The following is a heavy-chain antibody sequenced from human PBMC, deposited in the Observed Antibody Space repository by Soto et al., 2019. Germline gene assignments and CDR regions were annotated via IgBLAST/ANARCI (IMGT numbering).Heavy chain of an antibody. Sequence: PGGSLRLSCAASGFSFSTFAMSWVRQAPGKGLEWVSGISGSGGSPYYADSVKGRFTISRDSSKNTLYLQMNSLRAEDSAVYYCAKVLWNSSGYYYYYFDDWGQGTLVTVSS. CDR2: ISGSGGSP. D-gene: IGHD3-22*01. CDR3: AKVLWNSSGYYYYYFDD. J-gene: IGHJ4*02. V-gene: IGHV3-23*01. CDR1: GFSFSTFA.